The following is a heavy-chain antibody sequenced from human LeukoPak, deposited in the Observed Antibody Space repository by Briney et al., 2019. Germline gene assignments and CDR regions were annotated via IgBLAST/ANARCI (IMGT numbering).Heavy chain of an antibody. Sequence: GGSLRLSCAASGVTFSSYGMHWVRQAPGKGLEWVAFIRYDGSIKYYADSVKGRFTISRDNAKNSLYLQMNSLRAEDTAVYYCARALVGATTNGAFDIWGQGTMVTVSS. CDR1: GVTFSSYG. D-gene: IGHD1-26*01. J-gene: IGHJ3*02. CDR3: ARALVGATTNGAFDI. CDR2: IRYDGSIK. V-gene: IGHV3-30*02.